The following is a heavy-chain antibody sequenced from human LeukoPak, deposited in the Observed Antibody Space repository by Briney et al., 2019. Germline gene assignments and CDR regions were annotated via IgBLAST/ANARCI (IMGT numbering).Heavy chain of an antibody. CDR2: FSSGGSA. Sequence: PSETQSLTSIVPGGSISSSSYYWAWIRQSPGKGLEWIGTFSSGGSAYYNPSLTSRVSISKDTSDNQFSLRLYSVTAADTAVYYCARKQTGTMYDVWGQGTQVTVSS. CDR3: ARKQTGTMYDV. V-gene: IGHV4-39*07. J-gene: IGHJ4*02. CDR1: GGSISSSSYY. D-gene: IGHD1-7*01.